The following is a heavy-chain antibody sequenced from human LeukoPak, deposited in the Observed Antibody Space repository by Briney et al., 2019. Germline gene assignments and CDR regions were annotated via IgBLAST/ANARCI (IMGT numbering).Heavy chain of an antibody. CDR1: GYSFPSYW. J-gene: IGHJ6*03. D-gene: IGHD3-10*01. CDR2: IYPGDSDT. Sequence: GEYLKLSCKGSGYSFPSYWMGWVRQMPGKGLEWMGIIYPGDSDTRYSASFQGQVTISADKSISTAYLQWSSLKASDTAMYYCARRSITYYYGSGSPLYYMDVWGKGTTVTVSS. CDR3: ARRSITYYYGSGSPLYYMDV. V-gene: IGHV5-51*01.